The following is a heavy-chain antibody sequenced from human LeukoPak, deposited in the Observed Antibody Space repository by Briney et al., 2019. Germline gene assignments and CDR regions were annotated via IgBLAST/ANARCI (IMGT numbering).Heavy chain of an antibody. V-gene: IGHV1-69*05. D-gene: IGHD3-9*01. CDR2: IIPIFGTA. CDR1: GGTFSSYA. J-gene: IGHJ4*02. CDR3: ARATPHYDILTGYYTSGQFDY. Sequence: SVKVSCKASGGTFSSYAISWVRQAPGQGLEWMGGIIPIFGTANYAQKLQGRVTITTDESTSTAYMELSSLRSEDTAVYYCARATPHYDILTGYYTSGQFDYWGQGTLVTVSS.